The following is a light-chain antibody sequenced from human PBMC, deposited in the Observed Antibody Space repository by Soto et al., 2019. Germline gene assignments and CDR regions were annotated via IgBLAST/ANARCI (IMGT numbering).Light chain of an antibody. CDR2: DVS. Sequence: QSALTQPASVCGSPGQSINISCTGTSSDVGGYNYVSWYQHHPGKAPKLIIYDVSNRPSGVSNPFSGSKSGNTASLTISGLQPEDEADYYCSSYTTSNTRQIVFGTGTKVTVL. CDR3: SSYTTSNTRQIV. J-gene: IGLJ1*01. V-gene: IGLV2-14*03. CDR1: SSDVGGYNY.